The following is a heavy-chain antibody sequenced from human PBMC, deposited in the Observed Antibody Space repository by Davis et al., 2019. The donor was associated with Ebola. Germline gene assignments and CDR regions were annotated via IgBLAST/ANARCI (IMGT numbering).Heavy chain of an antibody. CDR3: ALGITSPGKD. CDR1: GGSISGYY. D-gene: IGHD3-10*01. Sequence: PSETLSLTCAVYGGSISGYYWSWIRQPPGKGLEWIGEINYSGSTNYNPSLKSRVTISVDTSKNQFSLKLSSVAAADTAVYYCALGITSPGKDWGQGTLVTVSS. CDR2: INYSGST. J-gene: IGHJ4*02. V-gene: IGHV4-34*01.